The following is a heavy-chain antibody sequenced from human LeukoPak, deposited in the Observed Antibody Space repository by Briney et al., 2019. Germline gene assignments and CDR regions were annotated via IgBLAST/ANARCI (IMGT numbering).Heavy chain of an antibody. Sequence: GGSLRLSCAASGFTFSTYSMHWVRQAPGKGLEWVSFISTSYSTIYAASVKGRFTISRDNAKNSVYLQMNSLRAEDTAVYYCARSHYYLDSWGQGTLVTVSS. V-gene: IGHV3-48*01. CDR3: ARSHYYLDS. J-gene: IGHJ4*02. CDR1: GFTFSTYS. CDR2: ISTSYSTI.